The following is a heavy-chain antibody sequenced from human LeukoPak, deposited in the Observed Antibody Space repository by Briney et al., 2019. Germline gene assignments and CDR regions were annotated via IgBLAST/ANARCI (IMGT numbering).Heavy chain of an antibody. D-gene: IGHD6-13*01. CDR3: ARDATQVPAAGVLAS. CDR2: MYSGGDT. J-gene: IGHJ5*02. V-gene: IGHV3-53*01. Sequence: GGSLRLSCAASGFTVSDNYMSWVRQAPGKGLEWVSVMYSGGDTNYANSVKGRFTFSRDISKNTLFLQMNGLTIEDTAMYYCARDATQVPAAGVLASWGQGTLVTVSS. CDR1: GFTVSDNY.